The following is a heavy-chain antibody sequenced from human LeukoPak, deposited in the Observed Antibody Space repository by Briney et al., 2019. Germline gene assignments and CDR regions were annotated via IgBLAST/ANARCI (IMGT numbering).Heavy chain of an antibody. V-gene: IGHV3-23*01. J-gene: IGHJ4*02. Sequence: GGSLRLSCAASGFTFSSYAMSWVRQAPGKGLEWVSGISGSGGSTYYADSVKGRFTISRDNPKNTLYLQMNSLRAEDTAVYYCAKDSHYRFDYWGQGTLVTVSS. D-gene: IGHD4-11*01. CDR3: AKDSHYRFDY. CDR2: ISGSGGST. CDR1: GFTFSSYA.